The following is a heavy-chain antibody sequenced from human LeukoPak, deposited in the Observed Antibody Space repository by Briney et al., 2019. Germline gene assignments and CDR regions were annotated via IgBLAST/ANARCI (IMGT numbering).Heavy chain of an antibody. CDR3: ARGRYCTATTCDAGGDAFDI. CDR2: IYPRGST. Sequence: SETLSLTCTVSGGSISSYYWSRIRQPAGKGLEWIGRIYPRGSTTYNSFFKSRVTMSPDTSKNHFSLKLSSVTAADTAVYYCARGRYCTATTCDAGGDAFDIWGQGTMVTVSS. D-gene: IGHD2-2*01. J-gene: IGHJ3*02. CDR1: GGSISSYY. V-gene: IGHV4-4*07.